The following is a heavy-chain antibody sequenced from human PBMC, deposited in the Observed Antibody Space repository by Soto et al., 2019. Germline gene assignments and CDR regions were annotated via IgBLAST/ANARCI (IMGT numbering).Heavy chain of an antibody. CDR1: GFTFSSYA. Sequence: VQLVESGGGLVQPGGSLRLSCAASGFTFSSYAMHWVRQAPGKGLEWVAVISYDGSNKYYADSVKGRFTISRDNSKNTLYLQMNSLRAEDTAVYYCARNPPYYYDSSGYSRQFYYYYYGMDVWGQGTTVTVSS. D-gene: IGHD3-22*01. CDR3: ARNPPYYYDSSGYSRQFYYYYYGMDV. J-gene: IGHJ6*02. V-gene: IGHV3-30-3*01. CDR2: ISYDGSNK.